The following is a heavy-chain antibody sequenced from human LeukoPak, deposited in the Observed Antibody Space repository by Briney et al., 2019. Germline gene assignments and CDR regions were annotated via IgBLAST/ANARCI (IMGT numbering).Heavy chain of an antibody. J-gene: IGHJ4*02. CDR3: ARDISEYDFWSGATTSCYFDY. V-gene: IGHV4-34*01. Sequence: SETLSLTCAVYGGSFSGYYWSWIRQPPGKGLEWIGEINRSGSTNYNPSLKSRVTVSADTSMNQLSLKLSSVTAADTAVYDCARDISEYDFWSGATTSCYFDYWGQGTLVTVSS. CDR2: INRSGST. CDR1: GGSFSGYY. D-gene: IGHD3-3*01.